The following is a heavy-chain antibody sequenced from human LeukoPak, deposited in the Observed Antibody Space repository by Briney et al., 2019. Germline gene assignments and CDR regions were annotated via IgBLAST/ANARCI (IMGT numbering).Heavy chain of an antibody. V-gene: IGHV5-51*01. CDR3: ARLRGGNARQPNYYYYGMDV. CDR1: GYSFTSYW. CDR2: IYPGDSDT. D-gene: IGHD4-23*01. J-gene: IGHJ6*02. Sequence: GESLKISCKGSGYSFTSYWIGWVRQMPGKGLEWMGIIYPGDSDTRYSPSFQGQVTISADKSISTAYLQWSSLKASDTAMYYCARLRGGNARQPNYYYYGMDVWGQGTTVTVSS.